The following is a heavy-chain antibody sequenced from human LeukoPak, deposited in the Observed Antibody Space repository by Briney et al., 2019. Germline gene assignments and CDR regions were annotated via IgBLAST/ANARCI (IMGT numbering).Heavy chain of an antibody. CDR2: INPNSGGT. Sequence: ASVKVSCKASVYTFTVYYMHWVRQAPGQGLEWMGWINPNSGGTNYAQKFQGRGTMTRDTSISTAYMELSRLRSDDTAVYYCARASEGAVAGSLDYWGQGTLVTVSS. CDR3: ARASEGAVAGSLDY. CDR1: VYTFTVYY. J-gene: IGHJ4*02. V-gene: IGHV1-2*02. D-gene: IGHD6-19*01.